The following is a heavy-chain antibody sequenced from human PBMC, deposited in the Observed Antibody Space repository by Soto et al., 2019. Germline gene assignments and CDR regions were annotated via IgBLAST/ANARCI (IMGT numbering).Heavy chain of an antibody. CDR3: ARDDPYSNLVHDAFDI. CDR2: IYYSGST. D-gene: IGHD4-4*01. J-gene: IGHJ3*02. CDR1: GGSISVRHTY. Sequence: HSETLSLTCTASGGSISVRHTYCAWIRQPPGKGLEWIGYIYYSGSTNYNPSLKSRVTISVDTSKNQFSLTLSSVTAADTAVYYCARDDPYSNLVHDAFDIWGQGTMVTVSS. V-gene: IGHV4-61*01.